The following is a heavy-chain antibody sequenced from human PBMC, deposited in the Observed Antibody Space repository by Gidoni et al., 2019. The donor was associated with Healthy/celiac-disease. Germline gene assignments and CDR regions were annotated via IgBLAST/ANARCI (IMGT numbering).Heavy chain of an antibody. V-gene: IGHV1-18*01. Sequence: VKLSCKASGYTFTSYGISWVRQAPGQVLEWMGMISAYNGNTNYAQKLQGRVTMTTDTSTSTAYLELRSLRSDDTAVYYCARAQRVAATVPDVWGQGTTVTVSS. CDR2: ISAYNGNT. CDR3: ARAQRVAATVPDV. CDR1: GYTFTSYG. D-gene: IGHD2-15*01. J-gene: IGHJ6*02.